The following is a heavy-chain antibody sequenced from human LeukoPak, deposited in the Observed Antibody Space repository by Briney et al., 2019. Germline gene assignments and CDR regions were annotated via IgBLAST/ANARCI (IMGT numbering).Heavy chain of an antibody. D-gene: IGHD2-2*01. V-gene: IGHV1-69*13. Sequence: SVKVSCKASGGTFSSYAISWVRQAPGQGLEWMGGIIPIFGTANYAQKFQGRVTITADESTSTAYMELSSLRSEDTAVYYCARGELGDYCSSTSCQGDHAFDIWGQGTMVTVSS. J-gene: IGHJ3*02. CDR2: IIPIFGTA. CDR3: ARGELGDYCSSTSCQGDHAFDI. CDR1: GGTFSSYA.